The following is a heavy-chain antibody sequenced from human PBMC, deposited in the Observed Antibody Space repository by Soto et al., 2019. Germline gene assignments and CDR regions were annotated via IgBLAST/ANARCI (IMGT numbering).Heavy chain of an antibody. V-gene: IGHV3-74*01. CDR3: ARQHFGARPDY. J-gene: IGHJ4*02. CDR1: EFTFSIYW. CDR2: INSDGSDT. Sequence: EVQLVESGGGLVQPGGSLRLSCAASEFTFSIYWMHWVRQAPGKGLVWVSRINSDGSDTSYADSVKGRFTISRDNAKNTLYLQMNSLRAEDTAVYYCARQHFGARPDYWGQGTLVTVSS. D-gene: IGHD3-3*01.